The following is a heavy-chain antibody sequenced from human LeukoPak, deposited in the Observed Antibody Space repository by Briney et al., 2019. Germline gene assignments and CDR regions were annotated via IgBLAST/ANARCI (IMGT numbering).Heavy chain of an antibody. CDR1: GGTFSSYA. D-gene: IGHD3-22*01. Sequence: SVKVSCKASGGTFSSYAISWVRQAPGQGLEWMGGIIPIFGTASYAQKFQGRVTMTRDTSTSTVYMELSSLRSEDTAVYYCARDDSSGPFWYWGQGTLVTVSS. CDR3: ARDDSSGPFWY. CDR2: IIPIFGTA. V-gene: IGHV1-69*05. J-gene: IGHJ4*02.